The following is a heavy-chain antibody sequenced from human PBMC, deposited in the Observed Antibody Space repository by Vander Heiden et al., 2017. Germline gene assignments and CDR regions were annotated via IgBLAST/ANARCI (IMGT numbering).Heavy chain of an antibody. Sequence: QVQLVESGGGVVQPGRSLRLSCAASGFTFSSYGMHWGRQAPGKGLEWVAVRWYDGSNKYFADSVKGRFTISRDNSKNTLYLQMNSLRAEDTAVYYCARGLTTLGYWGQGTLVTVSS. D-gene: IGHD4-17*01. CDR1: GFTFSSYG. CDR2: RWYDGSNK. V-gene: IGHV3-33*01. CDR3: ARGLTTLGY. J-gene: IGHJ4*02.